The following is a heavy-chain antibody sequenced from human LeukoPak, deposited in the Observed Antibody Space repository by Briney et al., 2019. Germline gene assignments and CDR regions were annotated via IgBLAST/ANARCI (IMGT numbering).Heavy chain of an antibody. CDR2: INPNSGGT. CDR1: GYTFTGYY. CDR3: ARQTTAAEAFDI. Sequence: ASAKVSCKASGYTFTGYYMHWVRQAPGQGPEWMGWINPNSGGTNYAHKFQDRVTITRHTSIDTAYMELSSLTSDDTAVYYCARQTTAAEAFDIWGQGTMVAVSS. D-gene: IGHD4-11*01. J-gene: IGHJ3*02. V-gene: IGHV1-2*02.